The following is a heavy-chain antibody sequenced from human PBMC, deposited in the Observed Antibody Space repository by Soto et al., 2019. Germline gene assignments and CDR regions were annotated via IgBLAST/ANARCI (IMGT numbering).Heavy chain of an antibody. CDR2: IIPVFQTA. V-gene: IGHV1-69*01. Sequence: QEQLVQSGAELKKPGSSVKVSCKASGGLFSSYPISWVRQVPGQGLEWMGGIIPVFQTAYYTQRFHGRVTITADESTNTAYMERISLRSEYTAIYYCARGGSGYTWFNEFWGQGTLVTVSS. CDR1: GGLFSSYP. CDR3: ARGGSGYTWFNEF. J-gene: IGHJ4*02. D-gene: IGHD3-22*01.